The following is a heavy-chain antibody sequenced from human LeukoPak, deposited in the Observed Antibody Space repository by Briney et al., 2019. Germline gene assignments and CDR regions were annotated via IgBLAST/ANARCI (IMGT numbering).Heavy chain of an antibody. CDR3: ARGRGITMDYYGMDV. J-gene: IGHJ6*02. CDR1: GYTFTSYY. V-gene: IGHV1-46*01. CDR2: INPSGGST. Sequence: ASVKVSCKASGYTFTSYYMHWVRQAPGQGLEWMGIINPSGGSTSYAQKFQGRVTMTRDTSTSTVYMELSSLRSEDTAVYYCARGRGITMDYYGMDVWGQGTTVTVSS. D-gene: IGHD3-3*01.